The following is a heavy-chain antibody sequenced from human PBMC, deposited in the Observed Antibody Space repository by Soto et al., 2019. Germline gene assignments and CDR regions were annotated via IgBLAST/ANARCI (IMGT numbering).Heavy chain of an antibody. Sequence: QVQLQESGPGLVKPSETLSLTCTVSGGSISSYYWSWIRQPPGKGLEWIGYIYYSGSTNYNPSLKSRVTISVDTSKNQFSLKLSSVTAADTAVYYCARRGGSFNWYFDLWGRGTLVTVSS. V-gene: IGHV4-59*08. CDR1: GGSISSYY. J-gene: IGHJ2*01. CDR2: IYYSGST. CDR3: ARRGGSFNWYFDL. D-gene: IGHD1-26*01.